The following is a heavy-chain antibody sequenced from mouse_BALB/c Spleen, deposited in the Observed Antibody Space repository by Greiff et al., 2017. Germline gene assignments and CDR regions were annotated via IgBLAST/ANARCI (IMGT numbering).Heavy chain of an antibody. D-gene: IGHD3-1*01. V-gene: IGHV5-4*02. CDR2: ISDGGSYT. CDR3: AREARATRYYYAMDY. Sequence: EVKVVESGGGLVKPGGSLKLSCAASGFTFSDYYMYWVRQTPEKRLEWVATISDGGSYTYYPDSVKGRFTISRDNAKNNLYLQMSSLKSEDTAMYYGAREARATRYYYAMDYWGQGTSVTVSS. CDR1: GFTFSDYY. J-gene: IGHJ4*01.